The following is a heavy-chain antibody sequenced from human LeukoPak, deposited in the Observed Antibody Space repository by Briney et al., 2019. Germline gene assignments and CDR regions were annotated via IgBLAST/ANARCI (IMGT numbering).Heavy chain of an antibody. CDR1: GGTFSSYA. CDR2: IIPILGIA. D-gene: IGHD2-2*02. J-gene: IGHJ4*02. V-gene: IGHV1-69*04. Sequence: ASVKVSCKASGGTFSSYAISWVRQAPGQGLKWMGRIIPILGIANYAQKFQGRVTITTDESTSTAYMELSSLRSEDTAVYYCARSPKKYCSSTSCYKAFDYWGQGTLVTVSS. CDR3: ARSPKKYCSSTSCYKAFDY.